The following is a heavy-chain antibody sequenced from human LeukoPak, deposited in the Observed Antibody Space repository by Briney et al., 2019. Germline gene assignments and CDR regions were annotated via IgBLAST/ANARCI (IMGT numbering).Heavy chain of an antibody. Sequence: SETLSLTCAVYGGSFSGYYWSWIRQPPGKGLEWIGEINHSGSTNYNPSLKSRVTISVDTSKNQFSLKLSSVTAADTAVYYCAVSGYDPYYYYYGLDVWGQGTTVTVSS. CDR1: GGSFSGYY. CDR2: INHSGST. V-gene: IGHV4-34*01. CDR3: AVSGYDPYYYYYGLDV. J-gene: IGHJ6*02. D-gene: IGHD5-12*01.